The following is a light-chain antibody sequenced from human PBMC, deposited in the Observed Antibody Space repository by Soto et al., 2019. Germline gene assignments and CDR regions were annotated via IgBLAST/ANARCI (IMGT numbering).Light chain of an antibody. J-gene: IGKJ1*01. CDR2: YAS. CDR3: QQYDNWPRT. V-gene: IGKV3-15*01. Sequence: EIVLTQSPATLSVSPGERTTLSSRASQSVSSNLVWYQQKPGQAPRLLIYYASTRATGIPARFSGSGSGTEFTLTISSLQSEDLAVYYCQQYDNWPRTFGQGTKVDIK. CDR1: QSVSSN.